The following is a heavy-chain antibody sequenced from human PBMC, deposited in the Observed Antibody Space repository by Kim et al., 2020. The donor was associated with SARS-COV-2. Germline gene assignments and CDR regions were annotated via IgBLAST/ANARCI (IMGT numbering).Heavy chain of an antibody. Sequence: GGSLRLSCAASGFTFSSYEMNWVRQAPGKGLEWVSYISSSGSTIYYADSVKGRFTISRDNAKNSLYLQMNSLRAEDTAVYYCARGYCSGGSCYPAEYFQHWGQGTLVTVSS. CDR1: GFTFSSYE. CDR3: ARGYCSGGSCYPAEYFQH. J-gene: IGHJ1*01. V-gene: IGHV3-48*03. D-gene: IGHD2-15*01. CDR2: ISSSGSTI.